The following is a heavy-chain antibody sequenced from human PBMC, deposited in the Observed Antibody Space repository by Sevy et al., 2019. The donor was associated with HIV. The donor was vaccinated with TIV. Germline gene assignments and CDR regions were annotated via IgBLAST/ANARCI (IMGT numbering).Heavy chain of an antibody. Sequence: GGSLRLSCVASGFTLNNYWMHWVRQAPGKGLEWVANINQDGAVTYYVDSVRVRFTISRDNGRNLVFLQMNSLRVDDTALYFCVRAIAKDGSFWGQGTLVTVSS. CDR1: GFTLNNYW. J-gene: IGHJ4*02. CDR2: INQDGAVT. CDR3: VRAIAKDGSF. V-gene: IGHV3-7*01. D-gene: IGHD6-13*01.